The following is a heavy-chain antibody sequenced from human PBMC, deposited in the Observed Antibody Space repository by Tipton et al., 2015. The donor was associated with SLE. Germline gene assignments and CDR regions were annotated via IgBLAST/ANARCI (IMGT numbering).Heavy chain of an antibody. CDR2: INHSGST. CDR1: GGSFSGYY. CDR3: ARRLHSAFDI. V-gene: IGHV4-34*01. J-gene: IGHJ3*02. D-gene: IGHD5-18*01. Sequence: SLTCAVYGGSFSGYYWSWIRQPPGKGLEWIGEINHSGSTNYNPSLKSRVTISVDTSKNQFSLKLSSVTAADTAVYYCARRLHSAFDIWGQGTMVTVSS.